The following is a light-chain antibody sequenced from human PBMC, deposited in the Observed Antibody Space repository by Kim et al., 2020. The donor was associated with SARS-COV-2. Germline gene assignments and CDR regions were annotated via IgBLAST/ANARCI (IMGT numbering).Light chain of an antibody. CDR3: SSSVSSSTYV. V-gene: IGLV2-14*01. J-gene: IGLJ1*01. CDR1: SSDVGRYNY. CDR2: DVT. Sequence: QSALTQPASVSGSPGQSITISCTGTSSDVGRYNYVSWYQQYPGKAPKLMIYDVTKRPSGVSDRFSGSKSGNTASLTISGLQAEDEADYYCSSSVSSSTYVFGTGTKVTVL.